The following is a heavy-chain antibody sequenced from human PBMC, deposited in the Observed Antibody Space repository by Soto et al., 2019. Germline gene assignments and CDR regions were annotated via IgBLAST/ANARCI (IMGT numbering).Heavy chain of an antibody. CDR1: GFTFSSYG. D-gene: IGHD3-22*01. CDR2: ISSDGGNK. V-gene: IGHV3-30*03. J-gene: IGHJ4*02. Sequence: QVQLVESGGGVVQPGGSLRLSCAASGFTFSSYGMHWVRQAPGKELEWVALISSDGGNKYYADSVKGRFTISRDNSKNTLFLQMNSLRAEDAAVYYCARDTYYYDTSGYYYANWGLGTLVTVSS. CDR3: ARDTYYYDTSGYYYAN.